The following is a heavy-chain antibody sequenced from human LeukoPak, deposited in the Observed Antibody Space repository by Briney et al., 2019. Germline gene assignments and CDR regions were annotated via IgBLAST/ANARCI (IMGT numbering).Heavy chain of an antibody. J-gene: IGHJ3*02. D-gene: IGHD3-22*01. V-gene: IGHV3-21*04. Sequence: GGSLRLFCAASGFTFSSYSMNWVRQAPGRGREWVSSISSSSSYIYYADSVKGRFTISRDNAKNSLYLQMNSLRAEDTAVYYCAKDPLITMIVVVPTRRAFDIWGQGTMVTVSS. CDR1: GFTFSSYS. CDR3: AKDPLITMIVVVPTRRAFDI. CDR2: ISSSSSYI.